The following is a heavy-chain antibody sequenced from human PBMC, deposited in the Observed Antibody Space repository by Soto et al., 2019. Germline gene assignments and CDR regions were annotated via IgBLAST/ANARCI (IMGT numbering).Heavy chain of an antibody. J-gene: IGHJ6*02. CDR2: IIPIFGTA. V-gene: IGHV1-69*06. Sequence: QVQLVQSGAEVKKPGSSVKVSCKASGGTFSSYAISWVRQAPGQGLEWMGGIIPIFGTANYAQKFQGRVTITEDKSTSTAYMELSRLRSEDTAVYYCASASYTVLGLYYYYGMDVWGQGTTVTVSS. CDR3: ASASYTVLGLYYYYGMDV. D-gene: IGHD4-4*01. CDR1: GGTFSSYA.